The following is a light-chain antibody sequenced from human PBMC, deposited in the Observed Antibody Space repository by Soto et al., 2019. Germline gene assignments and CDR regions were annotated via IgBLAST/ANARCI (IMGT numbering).Light chain of an antibody. J-gene: IGLJ1*01. CDR1: SSDVGGYNY. Sequence: QSVLTQPPSASGSPGQSVAISCTGTSSDVGGYNYVSWYQQHPGKAPKLMIYEVNKRPSGVPDRFSGSKSGNTASLTVSGLQAEDEADYYCSSYSDTNICVFGTGTKVTVL. V-gene: IGLV2-8*01. CDR3: SSYSDTNICV. CDR2: EVN.